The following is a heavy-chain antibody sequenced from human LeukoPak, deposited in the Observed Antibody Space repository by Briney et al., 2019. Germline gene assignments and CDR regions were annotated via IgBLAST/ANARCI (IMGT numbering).Heavy chain of an antibody. V-gene: IGHV4-39*01. CDR3: ARRSQVVPAAGRPFDI. D-gene: IGHD2-2*01. CDR2: IYYSGGT. Sequence: PSETLSLTCIVSGGSIRTRIYYWGWIRQPPGKGLEWIGSIYYSGGTYYNPSLKSRVTISVDTSKNQFSLKLSSVTAADTAVYYCARRSQVVPAAGRPFDIWGQGTMVTVSS. J-gene: IGHJ3*02. CDR1: GGSIRTRIYY.